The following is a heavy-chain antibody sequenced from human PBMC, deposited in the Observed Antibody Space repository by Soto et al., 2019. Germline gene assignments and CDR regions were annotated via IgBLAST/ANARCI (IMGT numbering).Heavy chain of an antibody. CDR3: AREGFLEWLLYWGMAV. J-gene: IGHJ6*02. CDR2: INPNSGGT. V-gene: IGHV1-2*02. Sequence: ASVKVSCKASGYTFTGYYMHWVRQAPGQGLEWMGWINPNSGGTNYAQKFQGRVTMTRDTSISTAYMELSRLRSDDTAVYYCAREGFLEWLLYWGMAVWGQGTRVTVSS. CDR1: GYTFTGYY. D-gene: IGHD3-3*01.